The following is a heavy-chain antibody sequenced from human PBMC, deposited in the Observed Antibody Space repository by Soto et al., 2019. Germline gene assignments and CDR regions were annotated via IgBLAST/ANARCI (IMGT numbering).Heavy chain of an antibody. D-gene: IGHD6-19*01. CDR3: ARSRYSSGWYFDY. CDR2: IYYSGST. Sequence: SETLSLSCTVSGGSISSSSYYWGWIRQPPGKGLEWIGSIYYSGSTYYNPSLKSRVTISVDTSKNQFSLKLSSVTAADTAVYYCARSRYSSGWYFDYWGQGTLVTVSS. J-gene: IGHJ4*02. CDR1: GGSISSSSYY. V-gene: IGHV4-39*01.